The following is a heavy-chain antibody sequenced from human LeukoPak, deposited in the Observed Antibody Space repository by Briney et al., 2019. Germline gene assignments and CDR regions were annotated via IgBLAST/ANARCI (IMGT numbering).Heavy chain of an antibody. V-gene: IGHV4-59*01. CDR2: VDHTGST. CDR3: ARGAGRDGYNPIF. J-gene: IGHJ4*02. CDR1: DDSITMYY. D-gene: IGHD5-24*01. Sequence: SETPSLTCSVSDDSITMYYWTWIRQPPGKGLEWIGHVDHTGSTNFNPSLNGRVSISRDTTKNLFSLRLSSVTAADTAVYHCARGAGRDGYNPIFWGQGTLVTVSS.